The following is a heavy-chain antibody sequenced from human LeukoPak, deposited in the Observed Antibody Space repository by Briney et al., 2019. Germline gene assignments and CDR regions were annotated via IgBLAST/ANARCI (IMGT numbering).Heavy chain of an antibody. V-gene: IGHV3-7*01. CDR2: IREDGNRI. J-gene: IGHJ4*02. Sequence: GGSLRLSCAASGFTFSTYWMSWVRQAPGKGLEWVANIREDGNRIYYVDSVKGRFTISRENAKNSLYLQMSSLRAEDTAVYYCARGGWYYFEYWGQGVLVTVSS. CDR1: GFTFSTYW. CDR3: ARGGWYYFEY.